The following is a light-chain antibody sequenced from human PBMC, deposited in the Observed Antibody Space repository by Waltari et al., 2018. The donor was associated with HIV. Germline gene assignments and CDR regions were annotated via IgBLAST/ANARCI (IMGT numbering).Light chain of an antibody. CDR2: ATV. CDR3: QQSKSFLYT. V-gene: IGKV1D-12*01. Sequence: DIQMTQSPSSVSASVGDRVIITCRASQDINTWLAWYQQKPGKAPKLLIYATVNLQNGVPSRFSGSGSGTEFTLSITNLQPDDFATYYCQQSKSFLYTFGQGTNVEIK. J-gene: IGKJ2*01. CDR1: QDINTW.